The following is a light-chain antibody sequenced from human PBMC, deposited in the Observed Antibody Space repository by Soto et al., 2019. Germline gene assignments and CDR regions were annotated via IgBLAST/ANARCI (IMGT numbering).Light chain of an antibody. CDR2: EVT. Sequence: QSALTQPASVSGSPGQSITISCTGTGSDIGAYNTVAWYQQHPRRVPKLMIYEVTNRPSGISNRFSGSKSGDTASLTISGLQAEDEGAYYCSSYTRGNTYVFGTGTKVTVL. J-gene: IGLJ1*01. CDR3: SSYTRGNTYV. CDR1: GSDIGAYNT. V-gene: IGLV2-14*01.